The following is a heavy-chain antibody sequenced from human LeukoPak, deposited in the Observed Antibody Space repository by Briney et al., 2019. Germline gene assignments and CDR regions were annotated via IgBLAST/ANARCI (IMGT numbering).Heavy chain of an antibody. CDR1: GYTFTSYD. CDR3: ARASTYYDFWSGLPFDY. D-gene: IGHD3-3*01. V-gene: IGHV1-8*01. CDR2: MNPNSGNT. Sequence: ASVKVSCKASGYTFTSYDINWVRQATGQGLEWMGWMNPNSGNTGYAQKFQGRVTMTRNTSISTAYMELSSLRSEDTAVYYCARASTYYDFWSGLPFDYWGQGTLVTVSS. J-gene: IGHJ4*02.